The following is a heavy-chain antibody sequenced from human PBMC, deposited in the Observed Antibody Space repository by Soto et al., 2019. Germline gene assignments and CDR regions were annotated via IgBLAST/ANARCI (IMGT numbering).Heavy chain of an antibody. D-gene: IGHD2-2*01. CDR3: ATLPDCSSTSCYGAFDI. J-gene: IGHJ3*02. V-gene: IGHV5-51*01. Sequence: GESLKISCKGSGYSFTSYWIGWVRQMPGKGLEWMGIIYPGDSDTRYSPSFQGQVTTSADKSISTAYLQWSSLKASDTAMYYCATLPDCSSTSCYGAFDIWGQGTMVTVS. CDR2: IYPGDSDT. CDR1: GYSFTSYW.